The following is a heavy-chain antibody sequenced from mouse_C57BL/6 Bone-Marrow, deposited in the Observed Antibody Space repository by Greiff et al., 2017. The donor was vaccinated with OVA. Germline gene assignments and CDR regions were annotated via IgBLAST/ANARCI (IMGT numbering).Heavy chain of an antibody. CDR1: GYTFTSYW. J-gene: IGHJ2*01. CDR3: ARGEGYYDLDD. Sequence: QVQLQQPGAELVKPGASVKLSCKASGYTFTSYWITWVKQRPGQGLEWIGDIYPGSGSTNYNEKFKSKATLTVDTSSSTAYMQLSSLTSEDSAVYYGARGEGYYDLDDWGQGTTLTVSS. D-gene: IGHD2-3*01. V-gene: IGHV1-55*01. CDR2: IYPGSGST.